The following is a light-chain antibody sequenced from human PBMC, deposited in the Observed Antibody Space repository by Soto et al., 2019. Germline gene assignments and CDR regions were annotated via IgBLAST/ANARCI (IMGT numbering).Light chain of an antibody. CDR2: AAS. Sequence: DIQLTQSPSFLSASLGDRVTITCRASQGISRYLAWYQQKPGRAPKLLIYAASILQSGVPSRFSGSGSGTEFTLTISGLQPEDLASYYCQQLNSYPRTFGLGTKWIS. CDR3: QQLNSYPRT. CDR1: QGISRY. J-gene: IGKJ1*01. V-gene: IGKV1-9*01.